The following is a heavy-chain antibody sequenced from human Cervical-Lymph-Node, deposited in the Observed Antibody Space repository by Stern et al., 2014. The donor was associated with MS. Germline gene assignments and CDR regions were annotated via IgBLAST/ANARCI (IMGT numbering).Heavy chain of an antibody. D-gene: IGHD6-19*01. CDR1: GGTFNSYA. J-gene: IGHJ4*02. CDR2: INAGNGNT. Sequence: QVQLVQSGAEVKKPGSSVKVSCKASGGTFNSYAISWVRQAPGQGLEWMGWINAGNGNTKYSQKFQGRVTITRDTSASTAYMELSSLRSEDTAVYYCARRAVAYDYWGQGTLVTVSS. V-gene: IGHV1-3*01. CDR3: ARRAVAYDY.